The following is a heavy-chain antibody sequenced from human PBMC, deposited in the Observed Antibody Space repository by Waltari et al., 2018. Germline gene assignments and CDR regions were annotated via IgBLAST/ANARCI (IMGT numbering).Heavy chain of an antibody. J-gene: IGHJ6*02. CDR2: INHGGST. Sequence: VQLQQWGAGLLKPSETLSLSCAVYGGSFSGYYWRWFLQPPGKGLEWIGEINHGGSTNSKPSLKSRVTISVDTSKNQFSLKVSSVTAADTAVYYCARGSNLAARLRENRGLHYYGMDVWGQGTAVIVSS. CDR3: ARGSNLAARLRENRGLHYYGMDV. V-gene: IGHV4-34*01. CDR1: GGSFSGYY. D-gene: IGHD6-6*01.